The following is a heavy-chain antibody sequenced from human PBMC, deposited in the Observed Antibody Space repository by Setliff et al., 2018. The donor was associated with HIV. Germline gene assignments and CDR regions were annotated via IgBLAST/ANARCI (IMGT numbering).Heavy chain of an antibody. CDR2: IHPVDSDT. CDR1: GYSFTSNW. CDR3: ARAGSGSYYNAPHY. Sequence: PGESLKISCKGSGYSFTSNWIGWVRQMPGKGLEWMGIIHPVDSDTRYSPSFQGQVTISADKSISTAYLQWSTLKASDTARYYCARAGSGSYYNAPHYWGQGTLVTVSA. D-gene: IGHD3-10*01. J-gene: IGHJ4*02. V-gene: IGHV5-51*01.